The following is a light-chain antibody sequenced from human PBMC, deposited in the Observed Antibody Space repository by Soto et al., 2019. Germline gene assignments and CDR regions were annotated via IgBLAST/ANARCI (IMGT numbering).Light chain of an antibody. CDR2: GAF. J-gene: IGKJ2*01. Sequence: EILMTQSPDTLSVSPGERATVSCRARRSLSNNLAWYQKKPGQAPRLLIYGAFTRATGLPARFSGSESGTEFTLTIGSLQSEDFAVYYCQQYYIWPLTFGQGTKLEIK. CDR1: RSLSNN. V-gene: IGKV3-15*01. CDR3: QQYYIWPLT.